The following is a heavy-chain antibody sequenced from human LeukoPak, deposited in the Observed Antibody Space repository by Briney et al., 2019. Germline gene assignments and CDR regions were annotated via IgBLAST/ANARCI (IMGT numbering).Heavy chain of an antibody. V-gene: IGHV3-7*01. Sequence: GGSLRLSCAVSGLISRSYWMSWVRQAPGKGLEWVANINQDGSEKYFVDSVKGRFTISRDNANNSLHLQMNTLRAEDTAVYYCAEERNWRFFDYWGQGTLVTVSS. CDR3: AEERNWRFFDY. CDR2: INQDGSEK. CDR1: GLISRSYW. J-gene: IGHJ4*02. D-gene: IGHD3-3*01.